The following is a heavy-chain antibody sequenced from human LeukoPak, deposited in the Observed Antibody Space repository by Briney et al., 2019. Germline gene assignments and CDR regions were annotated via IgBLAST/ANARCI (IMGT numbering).Heavy chain of an antibody. D-gene: IGHD5-18*01. V-gene: IGHV1-18*01. CDR1: GYTFTSYG. Sequence: ASVKVSCKASGYTFTSYGISWVRQAPGQGLEWMGWISAYNGNTNYAQKLQGRVTMTTDTSTSTAYMELSSLRSEDTAVYYCARDTAMVKLSYYYYMDVWGKGTTVTISS. CDR3: ARDTAMVKLSYYYYMDV. CDR2: ISAYNGNT. J-gene: IGHJ6*03.